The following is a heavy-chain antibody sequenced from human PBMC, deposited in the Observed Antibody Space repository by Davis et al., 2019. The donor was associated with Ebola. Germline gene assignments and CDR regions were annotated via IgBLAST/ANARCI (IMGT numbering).Heavy chain of an antibody. Sequence: ASVQVSCKASGYTFTSYDINWARQATGHGLEWMGWMNPNSGNTGYAQKFQGRVTMTRNTSISTAYMELNSLKTEDTAVYYCTRQNYYGSGPPPQYNWFDPWGQGTLVTVSS. D-gene: IGHD3-10*01. J-gene: IGHJ5*02. V-gene: IGHV1-8*01. CDR2: MNPNSGNT. CDR3: TRQNYYGSGPPPQYNWFDP. CDR1: GYTFTSYD.